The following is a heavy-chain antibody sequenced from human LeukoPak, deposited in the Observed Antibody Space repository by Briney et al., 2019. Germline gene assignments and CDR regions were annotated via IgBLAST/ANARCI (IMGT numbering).Heavy chain of an antibody. CDR2: ISWNSGSI. CDR3: AKDLGYAVAGLRGAFDI. Sequence: PGRSLRLSCAASGFTFDDYAMHWVRQAPGKGLERVSGISWNSGSIGYADSVKGRFTISRDNAKNSPYLQMNSLRAEDTALYYCAKDLGYAVAGLRGAFDIWGQGTMVTVSS. D-gene: IGHD6-19*01. J-gene: IGHJ3*02. V-gene: IGHV3-9*01. CDR1: GFTFDDYA.